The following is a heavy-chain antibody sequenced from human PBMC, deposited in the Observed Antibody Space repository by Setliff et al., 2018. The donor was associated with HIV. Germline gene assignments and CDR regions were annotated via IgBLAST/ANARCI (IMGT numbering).Heavy chain of an antibody. J-gene: IGHJ4*02. Sequence: PGGSLRLSCTASGFTFSSYGMHWVRQAPGKGLEWVAVISYDGSNKYYADFVKGRFTISRDNSENSLSLQMSSLRIEDSAFYYCARDINSKSISVAFDNWGPGTQVTVSS. CDR3: ARDINSKSISVAFDN. CDR1: GFTFSSYG. V-gene: IGHV3-30*03. D-gene: IGHD6-19*01. CDR2: ISYDGSNK.